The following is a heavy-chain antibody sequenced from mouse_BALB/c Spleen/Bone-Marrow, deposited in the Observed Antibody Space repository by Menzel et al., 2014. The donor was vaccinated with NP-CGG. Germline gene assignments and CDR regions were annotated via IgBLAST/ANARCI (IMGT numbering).Heavy chain of an antibody. CDR3: ARLGYYGYEDY. V-gene: IGHV4-1*02. CDR1: GFDFSRYW. CDR2: INPDSSTI. J-gene: IGHJ4*01. D-gene: IGHD2-2*01. Sequence: EVHLVESGGGLVQPGGSLKLSCAASGFDFSRYWMSWVRQAPGKGLEWIGEINPDSSTINYTPSLKDKFILSRDNAKNTLYLQMSKVRAEDTALYYCARLGYYGYEDYWGQGTSVTVSS.